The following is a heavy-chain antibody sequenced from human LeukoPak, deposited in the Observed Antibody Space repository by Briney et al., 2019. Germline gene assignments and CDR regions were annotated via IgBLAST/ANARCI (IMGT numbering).Heavy chain of an antibody. D-gene: IGHD3-22*01. Sequence: PGGSLRLSCTASGFTVRSNYMFWVRQAPGKGLECASVIYSDGSAYYADSAKGRFTISRDSSMNTLFLQMNSLRAEDTAMYYCAGALYYNYYETRYFAYWGQGTPVTVSS. V-gene: IGHV3-53*01. CDR1: GFTVRSNY. J-gene: IGHJ4*02. CDR2: IYSDGSA. CDR3: AGALYYNYYETRYFAY.